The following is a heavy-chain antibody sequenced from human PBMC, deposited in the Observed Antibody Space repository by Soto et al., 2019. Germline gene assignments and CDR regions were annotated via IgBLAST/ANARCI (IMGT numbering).Heavy chain of an antibody. D-gene: IGHD6-13*01. V-gene: IGHV3-23*01. Sequence: GGSLRLSCAASGFTFSSYAMSWVRQAPGKGLEWVSAISGSGGSTYYADSVKGRFTISRDNSKNTLYLQMNSLRAEDTAVYYCAKHGAKYSSSWYGGYWGQGTLVTVSS. CDR1: GFTFSSYA. CDR2: ISGSGGST. J-gene: IGHJ4*02. CDR3: AKHGAKYSSSWYGGY.